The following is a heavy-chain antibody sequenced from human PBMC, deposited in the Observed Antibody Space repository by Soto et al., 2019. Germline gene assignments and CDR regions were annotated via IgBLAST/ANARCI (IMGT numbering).Heavy chain of an antibody. V-gene: IGHV3-21*01. CDR1: GFAFTAYS. CDR2: ITSGRTYI. Sequence: GGPLRLSVTASGFAFTAYSMNGVRQAPGKGLEWVSTITSGRTYIYYADSVKGRVTISRDNAKKLLYLQLTTLRAEDTAVYYCARGEYSSAFDYWGQGALVTVSS. J-gene: IGHJ4*02. D-gene: IGHD6-19*01. CDR3: ARGEYSSAFDY.